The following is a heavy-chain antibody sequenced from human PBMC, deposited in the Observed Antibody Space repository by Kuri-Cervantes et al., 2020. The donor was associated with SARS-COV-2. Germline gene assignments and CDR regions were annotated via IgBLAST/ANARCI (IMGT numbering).Heavy chain of an antibody. CDR3: ARQDTYYYDSSGPFDY. CDR1: GYSISSSNW. J-gene: IGHJ4*02. CDR2: IYYSGST. V-gene: IGHV4-28*01. Sequence: LRLSCAVSGYSISSSNWWGWIRQPPGKGLEWIGYIYYSGSTYYNPSLKSRVTISVDTSKNQFSLKLSSVTAADTAVYYCARQDTYYYDSSGPFDYWGQGTLVTVSS. D-gene: IGHD3-22*01.